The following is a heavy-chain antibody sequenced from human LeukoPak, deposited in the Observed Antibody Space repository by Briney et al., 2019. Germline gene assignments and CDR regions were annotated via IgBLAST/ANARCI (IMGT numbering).Heavy chain of an antibody. J-gene: IGHJ4*02. CDR3: ASAAGPFDN. Sequence: GGSLRLSCAASGLIFNTYSMHWVRQAPGKGLEWVAVIWFDGSIKYYADSVKGRFTISRDNSKNTLYLQMNSLRAEDTALYYCASAAGPFDNWGQGTLVTVSS. V-gene: IGHV3-33*01. CDR2: IWFDGSIK. D-gene: IGHD6-19*01. CDR1: GLIFNTYS.